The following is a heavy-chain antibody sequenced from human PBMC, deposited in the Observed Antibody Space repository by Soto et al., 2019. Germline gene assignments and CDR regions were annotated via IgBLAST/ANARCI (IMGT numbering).Heavy chain of an antibody. CDR1: GLTFSSYS. V-gene: IGHV3-30*18. Sequence: GGSLRLSCAASGLTFSSYSMNWVRQAPGKGLEWVAVITNDGSNKYYADSVKGRFTISRDNAKNTLFLQMNSLRAEDTAVYYCAKDLQWLVQGPYYWGQGSLVTVSS. D-gene: IGHD6-19*01. CDR2: ITNDGSNK. CDR3: AKDLQWLVQGPYY. J-gene: IGHJ4*02.